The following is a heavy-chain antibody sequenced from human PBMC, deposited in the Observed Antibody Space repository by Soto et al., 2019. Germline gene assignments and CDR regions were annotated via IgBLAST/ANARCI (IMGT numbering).Heavy chain of an antibody. J-gene: IGHJ4*02. CDR2: IYYSGST. D-gene: IGHD1-20*01. V-gene: IGHV4-31*03. CDR3: ARDNWTSN. CDR1: GGSIRSGGYY. Sequence: SETLSLTCTVSGGSIRSGGYYWSWIRQYPGKGLEWIGYIYYSGSTYYNPSLKSRVTISVDTSKNQFSLKLSSVTAADTAVYYCARDNWTSNWGQGTLVTVSS.